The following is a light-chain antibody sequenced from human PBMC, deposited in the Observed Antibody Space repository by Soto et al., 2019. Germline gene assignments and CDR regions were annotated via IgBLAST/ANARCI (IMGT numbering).Light chain of an antibody. CDR3: QVWDSRSDHPAEV. J-gene: IGLJ1*01. V-gene: IGLV3-21*02. CDR2: DDT. CDR1: NIGSKS. Sequence: SYELTQPPSVSGAPGQTARITCGGNNIGSKSVHWYQQKPGQAPVLVVSDDTNRPSGIPERFSGSNSGNTATLTISRVEAGDEADYYCQVWDSRSDHPAEVFGTGTKVTVL.